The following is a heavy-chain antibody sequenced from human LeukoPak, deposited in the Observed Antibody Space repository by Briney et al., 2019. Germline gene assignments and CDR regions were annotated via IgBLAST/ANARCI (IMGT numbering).Heavy chain of an antibody. CDR2: INPNGGGT. J-gene: IGHJ5*02. V-gene: IGHV1-2*06. Sequence: GASVTVSCTASGYIFTGYYIHWVRQAPGQGLEWMGRINPNGGGTNYAQKFQGRVTVTGDTSISTAYMELSRLRSDDTAVYYCAREIRRGAGDWFDPWGQGTLVTVSS. D-gene: IGHD1-26*01. CDR1: GYIFTGYY. CDR3: AREIRRGAGDWFDP.